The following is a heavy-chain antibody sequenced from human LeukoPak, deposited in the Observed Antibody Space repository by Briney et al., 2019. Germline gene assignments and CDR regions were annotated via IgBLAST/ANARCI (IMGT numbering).Heavy chain of an antibody. CDR1: GGTFSSYA. CDR2: IIPILGIA. V-gene: IGHV1-69*04. CDR3: ARERDYDSSGLFDY. D-gene: IGHD3-22*01. J-gene: IGHJ4*02. Sequence: HRASVKVSCKASGGTFSSYAISWGRQAPGQGLEWMGRIIPILGIANYAQKFQGRVTITADKSTSTAYMELSSLRSEDTAVYYCARERDYDSSGLFDYWGQGTLVTVSS.